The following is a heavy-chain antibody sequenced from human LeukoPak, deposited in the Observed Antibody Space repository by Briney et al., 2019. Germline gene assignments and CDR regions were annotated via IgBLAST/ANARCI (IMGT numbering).Heavy chain of an antibody. D-gene: IGHD3-16*01. CDR2: IYHSGST. Sequence: PSGTLSLTCAVSGGSISSSNWWSWVRQPPGKGLEWIGEIYHSGSTNYNPSLKSRDTISVDKSKNQFSLKLSSVTAADTAVYYCTRGAGWLIDYWGQGILVTVSS. J-gene: IGHJ4*02. CDR1: GGSISSSNW. V-gene: IGHV4-4*02. CDR3: TRGAGWLIDY.